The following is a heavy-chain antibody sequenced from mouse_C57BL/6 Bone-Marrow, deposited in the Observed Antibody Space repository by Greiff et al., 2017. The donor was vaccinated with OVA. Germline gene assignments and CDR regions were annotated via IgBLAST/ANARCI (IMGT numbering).Heavy chain of an antibody. CDR3: ARRRGYSNYVFDY. V-gene: IGHV1-18*01. CDR2: INPNNGGT. Sequence: EVKVVESGPELVKPGASVKIPCKASGYTFTDYNMDWVKQSHGKSLEWIGDINPNNGGTIYNQKFKGKATLTVDKSSSTAYMELRSLTSEDTAVYYCARRRGYSNYVFDYWGQGTTLTVSS. CDR1: GYTFTDYN. J-gene: IGHJ2*01. D-gene: IGHD2-5*01.